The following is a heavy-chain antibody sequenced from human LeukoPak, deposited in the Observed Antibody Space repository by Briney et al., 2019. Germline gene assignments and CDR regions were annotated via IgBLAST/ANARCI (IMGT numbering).Heavy chain of an antibody. J-gene: IGHJ6*02. CDR2: FDPEDGET. CDR1: GYTLTELS. Sequence: ASVKVSCKVSGYTLTELSMHWVRQAPGKGLEWMGGFDPEDGETIYAQKFQGRVTMTEDTSTDTAYMELSSLRSEDTAVYYCATDLGRRISYYYYGMDVWGQGTTVTVSS. D-gene: IGHD1-1*01. V-gene: IGHV1-24*01. CDR3: ATDLGRRISYYYYGMDV.